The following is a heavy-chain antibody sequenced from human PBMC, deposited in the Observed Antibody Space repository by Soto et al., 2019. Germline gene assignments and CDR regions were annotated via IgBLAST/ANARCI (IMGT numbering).Heavy chain of an antibody. CDR1: GGSISSGDYY. Sequence: SETLSLTCTVSGGSISSGDYYWSWIRQPPGKGLEWIGYIYYSGSTYYNPSLKSRVTISVDTSKNQFSLKLSSVTAADTAVYYCARDRSSSWYDPSGMDVWGQGTTVTVSS. CDR3: ARDRSSSWYDPSGMDV. CDR2: IYYSGST. D-gene: IGHD6-13*01. V-gene: IGHV4-30-4*02. J-gene: IGHJ6*02.